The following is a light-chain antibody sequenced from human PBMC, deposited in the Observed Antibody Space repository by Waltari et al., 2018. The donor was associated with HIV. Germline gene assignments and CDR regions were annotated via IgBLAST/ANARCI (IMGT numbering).Light chain of an antibody. Sequence: QSALTQPASVSGSPGQTVPITCTGTSDDVGGYDHVAWYQQHTDTPPSLSIFGVRRRPSGVDGRFSASKSGNVASLTITGLRPDDEAHYFCSSYTRSISVAFGGGTRLTVL. J-gene: IGLJ2*01. CDR3: SSYTRSISVA. V-gene: IGLV2-14*03. CDR2: GVR. CDR1: SDDVGGYDH.